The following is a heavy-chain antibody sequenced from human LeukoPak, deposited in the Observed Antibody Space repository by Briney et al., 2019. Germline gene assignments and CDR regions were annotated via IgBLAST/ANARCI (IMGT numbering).Heavy chain of an antibody. CDR3: ARGRRSSSWYLGVSWFDP. CDR1: GGSFSGYY. Sequence: PSETLSLTCAVYGGSFSGYYWSWIRQPPGKGLEWIGEINHSGSTNYNPSLKSRVTISVDTSKNQFSLKLSSVTAADTVVYYCARGRRSSSWYLGVSWFDPWGQGTLVTVSS. V-gene: IGHV4-34*01. D-gene: IGHD6-13*01. CDR2: INHSGST. J-gene: IGHJ5*02.